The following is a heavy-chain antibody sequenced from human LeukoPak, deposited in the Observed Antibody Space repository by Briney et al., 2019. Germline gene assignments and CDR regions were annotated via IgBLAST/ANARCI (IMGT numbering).Heavy chain of an antibody. CDR3: AKTGLLVGAFNNWFDP. CDR2: ISDTGTTI. CDR1: GFTVSDYY. Sequence: GGSLRLSCAAPGFTVSDYYMSWIRQAPGRGLEWVSYISDTGTTIYYADSVKGRFTISRDNSKNTLYLQMNSLRAEDTAVYYCAKTGLLVGAFNNWFDPWGQGTLVTVSS. J-gene: IGHJ5*02. V-gene: IGHV3-11*01. D-gene: IGHD1-26*01.